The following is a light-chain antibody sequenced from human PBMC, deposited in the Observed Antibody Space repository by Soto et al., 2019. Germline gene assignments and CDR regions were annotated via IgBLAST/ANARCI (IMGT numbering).Light chain of an antibody. CDR1: QSVSSSY. J-gene: IGKJ1*01. V-gene: IGKV3-20*01. Sequence: EIVLTQSPGTLSLSPGERATLSCRASQSVSSSYLAWYQLKPGQAPRLLIYGASSRAIGIPDRFSGSGSGTDFTLTTSRLDPEDFAAYFCQQYGSSPRTFGQGTKVDI. CDR2: GAS. CDR3: QQYGSSPRT.